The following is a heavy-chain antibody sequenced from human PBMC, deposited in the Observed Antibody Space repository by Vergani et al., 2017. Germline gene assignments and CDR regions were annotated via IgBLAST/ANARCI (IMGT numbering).Heavy chain of an antibody. D-gene: IGHD2-2*01. V-gene: IGHV3-48*01. CDR3: AXEYSSTSGRAFDF. J-gene: IGHJ3*01. CDR1: GFDFSSFI. CDR2: VSTGTKSQ. Sequence: QLVESGGGWVQPGGSLGLSCVVSGFDFSSFIMNWVRQAPGKGLGWVSFVSTGTKSQSYAGSVKGRFTISRDSAKNSLYLQMDSLRTEDTAVYYCAXEYSSTSGRAFDFWGQGTKVTVSS.